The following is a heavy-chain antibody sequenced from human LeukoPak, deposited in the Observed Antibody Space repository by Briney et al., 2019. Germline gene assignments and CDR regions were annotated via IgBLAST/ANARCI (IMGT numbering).Heavy chain of an antibody. CDR3: VRDYCSGGSCYESKWFDP. D-gene: IGHD2-15*01. J-gene: IGHJ5*02. CDR2: IWFDGINT. CDR1: GFTFSKYG. V-gene: IGHV3-33*01. Sequence: GGSLRLSCAASGFTFSKYGMHWVRQAPGKGLEWVAVIWFDGINTNHADSVKGRFTVSRDNSKNTLFLQMNSLRAEDTAVYFCVRDYCSGGSCYESKWFDPWGQGTLVTVSS.